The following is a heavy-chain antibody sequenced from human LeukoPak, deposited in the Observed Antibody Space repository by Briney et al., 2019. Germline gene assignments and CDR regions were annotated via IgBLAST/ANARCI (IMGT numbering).Heavy chain of an antibody. V-gene: IGHV3-21*01. D-gene: IGHD3-10*01. CDR2: ISSSSSYI. CDR1: GFTFSSYS. Sequence: GGSLRLSCAASGFTFSSYSMIWVRQAPGKGLEWVSSISSSSSYIYYADSVKGRFTISRDNAKNSLYLQMNSLRAEDTAVYYCARDRYYGSGSSSGMDVWGQGTTVTVSS. J-gene: IGHJ6*02. CDR3: ARDRYYGSGSSSGMDV.